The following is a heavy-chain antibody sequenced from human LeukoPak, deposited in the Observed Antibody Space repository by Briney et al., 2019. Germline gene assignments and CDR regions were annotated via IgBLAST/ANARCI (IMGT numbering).Heavy chain of an antibody. Sequence: PSETLSLTCTVSGGSISSYYWSWIRQPPGKGLEWIGYIYYSGSTNYNPSLKSRVTISVDTFKNQFSLKLSSVTAADTAVHYCARAVFPPEGSGGGTYYYMDVWGKGTTVTVSS. D-gene: IGHD2-15*01. V-gene: IGHV4-59*01. CDR1: GGSISSYY. CDR2: IYYSGST. CDR3: ARAVFPPEGSGGGTYYYMDV. J-gene: IGHJ6*03.